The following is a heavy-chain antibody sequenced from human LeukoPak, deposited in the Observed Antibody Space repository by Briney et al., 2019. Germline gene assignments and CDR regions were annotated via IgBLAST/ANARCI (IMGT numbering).Heavy chain of an antibody. CDR3: ARDPKWLVLPFDY. V-gene: IGHV3-11*04. Sequence: GGSLRLSCAASGFTFSDYYMSWIRQAPGKGLEWVSYISSSGSTIYYADPVKGRFTISRDNAKNSLYLQMNSLRAEDTAVYYCARDPKWLVLPFDYWGQGTLVTVSS. CDR2: ISSSGSTI. J-gene: IGHJ4*02. D-gene: IGHD6-19*01. CDR1: GFTFSDYY.